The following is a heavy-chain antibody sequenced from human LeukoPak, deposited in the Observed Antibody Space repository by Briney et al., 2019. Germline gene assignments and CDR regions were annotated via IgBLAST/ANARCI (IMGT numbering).Heavy chain of an antibody. CDR1: GGSISSYY. Sequence: SETLSLTCTVSGGSISSYYWSWIRQPPGKGLEWIGYIYYSGSTNYNPSLKSRVTISVDTSKNQFSLKLSSVTAADTAVYYCARRSEYSSGWGYYFDYWGQGTLVTVSS. D-gene: IGHD6-19*01. CDR2: IYYSGST. V-gene: IGHV4-59*08. J-gene: IGHJ4*02. CDR3: ARRSEYSSGWGYYFDY.